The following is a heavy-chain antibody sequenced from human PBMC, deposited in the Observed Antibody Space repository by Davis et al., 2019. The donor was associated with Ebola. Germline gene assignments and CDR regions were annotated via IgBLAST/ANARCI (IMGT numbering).Heavy chain of an antibody. CDR3: ARDPQVYKWNAHPTWDY. V-gene: IGHV3-30*03. D-gene: IGHD1-20*01. J-gene: IGHJ4*02. CDR2: ISRDGSDN. CDR1: GFTFDSHG. Sequence: GGSLRLSCVASGFTFDSHGMHWVRQAPGKGLEWLAVISRDGSDNQYADSVKGRFTISRDKAKNTVYLQMNSLRVEDTAIYYCARDPQVYKWNAHPTWDYWGQGTLVTVSS.